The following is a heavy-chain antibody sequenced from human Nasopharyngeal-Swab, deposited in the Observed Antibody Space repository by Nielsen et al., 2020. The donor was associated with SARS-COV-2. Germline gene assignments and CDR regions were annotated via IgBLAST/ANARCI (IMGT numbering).Heavy chain of an antibody. V-gene: IGHV3-23*01. Sequence: GESLKISCAASGFTFSSYAMSWVRQAPGKGLEWVSIISGSGDTTYYADSVKGRFTISKDSAKNSLYLQMNSLRAEDTAVYFCARIAGRGSIYYYYMDVWGTGTTVTVSS. CDR1: GFTFSSYA. D-gene: IGHD1-26*01. J-gene: IGHJ6*03. CDR3: ARIAGRGSIYYYYMDV. CDR2: ISGSGDTT.